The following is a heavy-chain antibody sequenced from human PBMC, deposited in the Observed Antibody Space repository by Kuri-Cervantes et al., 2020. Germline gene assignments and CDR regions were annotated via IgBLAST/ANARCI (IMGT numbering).Heavy chain of an antibody. V-gene: IGHV4-59*02. D-gene: IGHD3-9*01. CDR2: FYNSGKT. Sequence: SETLSLTCTVSGVSVSGYYWSWIRQPPGKGLEWIGYFYNSGKTNYNPSLTGRVSISVDTSKNQFSLELRSVTAADTAIYYCARVPILTGYYIGYYYMDVWGKGTTVTVSS. CDR1: GVSVSGYY. J-gene: IGHJ6*03. CDR3: ARVPILTGYYIGYYYMDV.